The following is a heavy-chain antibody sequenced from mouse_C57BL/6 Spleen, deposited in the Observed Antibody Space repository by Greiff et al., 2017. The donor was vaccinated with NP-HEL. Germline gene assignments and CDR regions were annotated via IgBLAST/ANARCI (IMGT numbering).Heavy chain of an antibody. CDR1: GFTFSDAW. J-gene: IGHJ4*01. Sequence: EVHLVESGGGLVQPGGSMKLSCAASGFTFSDAWMDWVRQSPEKGLEWVAEIRNKANNHATYYAESVKGRFTISRDDSKSSVYLQMNSLRAEDTGIYYCTRTDYDYDLYYAMDYWGQGTSVTVSS. CDR2: IRNKANNHAT. CDR3: TRTDYDYDLYYAMDY. D-gene: IGHD2-4*01. V-gene: IGHV6-6*01.